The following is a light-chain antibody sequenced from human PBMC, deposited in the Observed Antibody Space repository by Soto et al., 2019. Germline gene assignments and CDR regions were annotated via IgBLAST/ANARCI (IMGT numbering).Light chain of an antibody. CDR2: DVS. Sequence: QSALTQPRSVSGSPGQSVTISCTGTSSDVGGYNYVSWYQQHPGKAPKLMIYDVSKRPSGVPDRFSGSKSGNTASLIISGLQAEDEADYYCCSYAGSYTQVFGTGTKVTVL. J-gene: IGLJ1*01. V-gene: IGLV2-11*01. CDR3: CSYAGSYTQV. CDR1: SSDVGGYNY.